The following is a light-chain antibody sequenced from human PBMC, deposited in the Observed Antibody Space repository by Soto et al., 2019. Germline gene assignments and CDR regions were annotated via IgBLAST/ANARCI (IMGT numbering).Light chain of an antibody. CDR2: GAS. J-gene: IGKJ5*01. CDR1: QSVRSN. CDR3: QQYNNCPPIT. V-gene: IGKV3-15*01. Sequence: EIVMTQSPVTLSVSPGEGATLSCRASQSVRSNLAWYQQKPGQAPRLLMYGASTRATGIPARFSGSGSGTEFTLTISSLQSEDFAVYYCQQYNNCPPITFGQGTRLEIK.